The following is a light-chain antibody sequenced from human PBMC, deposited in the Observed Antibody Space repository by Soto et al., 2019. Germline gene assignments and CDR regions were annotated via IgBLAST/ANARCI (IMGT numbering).Light chain of an antibody. CDR3: QQRSYWPPLT. V-gene: IGKV3-11*01. CDR2: DAS. J-gene: IGKJ4*01. Sequence: EIVLTQSPATLSLSPGERATLSCRASQSVSSDLAWYQQKPGQGPRLLIYDASNRATGIPARFSGSGSGTDFTLTISSLEPEDFAVYYCQQRSYWPPLTFGGGTKVEIK. CDR1: QSVSSD.